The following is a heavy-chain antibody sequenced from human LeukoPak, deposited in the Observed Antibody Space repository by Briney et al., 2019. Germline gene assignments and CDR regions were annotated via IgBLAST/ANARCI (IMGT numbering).Heavy chain of an antibody. CDR2: ISSSGGTI. J-gene: IGHJ6*03. V-gene: IGHV3-11*01. D-gene: IGHD6-13*01. CDR1: GFTFSDYY. Sequence: GGSLRLSCAASGFTFSDYYMSWIRQAPGKGLEWVSYISSSGGTIFYADSVKGRFTISRDNAKNSLYLQMNSLRAEDTAVYYCARGGVREQQLAIYYYYYMDVWGKGTTVTVSS. CDR3: ARGGVREQQLAIYYYYYMDV.